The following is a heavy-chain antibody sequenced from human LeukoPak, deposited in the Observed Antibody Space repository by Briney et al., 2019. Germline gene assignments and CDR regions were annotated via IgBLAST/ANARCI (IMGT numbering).Heavy chain of an antibody. V-gene: IGHV3-66*01. D-gene: IGHD3-16*01. CDR1: GFTVSSNY. CDR3: ARGRSWGLPGY. Sequence: GGSLRLSCAVSGFTVSSNYMSWVRQAPGKGLVWVSIIYSGGNTYYADSVKGRFTISRDNSKNTLHLQMNSLRAEDTAVYYCARGRSWGLPGYWGQGTLVTVSS. J-gene: IGHJ4*02. CDR2: IYSGGNT.